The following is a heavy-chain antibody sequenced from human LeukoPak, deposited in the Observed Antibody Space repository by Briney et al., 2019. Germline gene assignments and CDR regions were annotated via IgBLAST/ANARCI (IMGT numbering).Heavy chain of an antibody. CDR2: IYHSGST. Sequence: SETLSLTCTVSGYSISSGYYWGWIRQPPGKGLEWIGTIYHSGSTYCNPSLKSRVTISVDTSKNQFSLKLTSVTAADTAVYCCARVRGYCSSTICYRYYFDYWGQGTLVTVSS. J-gene: IGHJ4*02. CDR1: GYSISSGYY. D-gene: IGHD2-2*01. CDR3: ARVRGYCSSTICYRYYFDY. V-gene: IGHV4-38-2*02.